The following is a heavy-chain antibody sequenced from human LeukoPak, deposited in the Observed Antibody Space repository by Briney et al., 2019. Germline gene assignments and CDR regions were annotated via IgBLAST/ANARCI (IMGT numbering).Heavy chain of an antibody. V-gene: IGHV4-34*11. J-gene: IGHJ4*02. CDR3: ARDLTKLVDY. CDR1: GGSFSGYY. D-gene: IGHD6-6*01. Sequence: SETLSLTCAVYGGSFSGYYWSRIRQPPGKGLEWIGSIYHSGSTYYNPSLKSRVTISVDTSKNQFSLKLSSVTAADTAVYCCARDLTKLVDYWGQGKLVTVSS. CDR2: IYHSGST.